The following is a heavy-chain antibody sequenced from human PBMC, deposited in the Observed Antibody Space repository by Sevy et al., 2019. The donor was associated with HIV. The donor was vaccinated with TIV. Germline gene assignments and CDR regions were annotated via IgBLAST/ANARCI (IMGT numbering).Heavy chain of an antibody. CDR3: TAVGLRYFSGSSSYQGDWFDP. CDR1: GYTLTKLS. V-gene: IGHV1-24*01. CDR2: FDPQYGET. J-gene: IGHJ5*02. D-gene: IGHD2-15*01. Sequence: ASVKVSCKVSGYTLTKLSIHWVRQAPGKGLEWMGDFDPQYGETIYAQKFQGRLTITEDTSPDTAFMELSSLTPEDTAVYYCTAVGLRYFSGSSSYQGDWFDPWGQGTLVTVSS.